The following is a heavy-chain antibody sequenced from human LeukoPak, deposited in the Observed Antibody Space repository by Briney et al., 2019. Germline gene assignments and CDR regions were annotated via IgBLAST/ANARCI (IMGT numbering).Heavy chain of an antibody. CDR2: IYYSGST. CDR3: ALRSDYGDY. D-gene: IGHD3-3*01. J-gene: IGHJ4*02. V-gene: IGHV4-61*01. Sequence: PLETLSLTCTVSGGSVSSGSYYWSWIRQPPGKGLEWIGYIYYSGSTNYNPSLKSRVTISVDTSKNQFSLKLSSVTAADTAVYYCALRSDYGDYWGQGTLVTVSS. CDR1: GGSVSSGSYY.